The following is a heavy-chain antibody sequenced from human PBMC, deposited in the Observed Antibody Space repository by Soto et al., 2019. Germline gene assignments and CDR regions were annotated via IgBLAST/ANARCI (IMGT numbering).Heavy chain of an antibody. D-gene: IGHD1-1*01. CDR1: SGPSSSHN. J-gene: IGHJ6*02. Sequence: QVQLQQSGPGLVKPSETLSLTCTVSSGPSSSHNWGWIRQPPGRGLEWIGYVYYTGGTSYNPSLRRRVTVAADSSTNRISLTLSSVTAADTAVYYCVRQGIGNLHGLGDVWGQGTTVSVSS. V-gene: IGHV4-59*08. CDR3: VRQGIGNLHGLGDV. CDR2: VYYTGGT.